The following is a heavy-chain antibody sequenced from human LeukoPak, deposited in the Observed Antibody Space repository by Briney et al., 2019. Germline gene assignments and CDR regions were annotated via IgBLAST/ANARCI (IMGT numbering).Heavy chain of an antibody. CDR3: ANTKSDSTASPT. V-gene: IGHV3-30*18. D-gene: IGHD2/OR15-2a*01. J-gene: IGHJ5*02. Sequence: PGGSLRLSCAASGFTFSGYGMHWVRQAPGKGLEWVAVISYDGSKKYYADSVRGRFTISRDNSKNTLYLQMASLRPDDTAVYYCANTKSDSTASPTWGQGTLVTVSS. CDR2: ISYDGSKK. CDR1: GFTFSGYG.